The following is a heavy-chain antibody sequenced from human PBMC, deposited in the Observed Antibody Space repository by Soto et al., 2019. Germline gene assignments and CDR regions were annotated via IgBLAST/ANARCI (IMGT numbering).Heavy chain of an antibody. V-gene: IGHV4-30-4*01. CDR3: ATRSWFGEFGIDAFDI. Sequence: QVQLQESGPGLVKPSQTLSHTCTVSGGSISSGDYYWSWIRQPPGKGLEWIGYIYYSGSTYYNPSLKSRVTISVDTSKNQFSLKLSCVTAADTDVYYSATRSWFGEFGIDAFDIWGQGTMVTVSS. J-gene: IGHJ3*02. CDR1: GGSISSGDYY. CDR2: IYYSGST. D-gene: IGHD3-10*01.